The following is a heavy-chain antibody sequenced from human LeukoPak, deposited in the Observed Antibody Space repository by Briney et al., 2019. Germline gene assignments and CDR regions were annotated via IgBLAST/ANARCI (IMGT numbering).Heavy chain of an antibody. D-gene: IGHD3-10*01. V-gene: IGHV3-30*04. CDR2: MSHDGSNI. Sequence: GSLRLSCAASGFILNNYAIHWVRRAPGQGLKWLTLMSHDGSNIRYLDSVKGRFTISRDNSKNTVYLEMNSLRHEDTAMYYCARGDGPGSYLIDYWGQGTLVTVSS. CDR1: GFILNNYA. CDR3: ARGDGPGSYLIDY. J-gene: IGHJ4*02.